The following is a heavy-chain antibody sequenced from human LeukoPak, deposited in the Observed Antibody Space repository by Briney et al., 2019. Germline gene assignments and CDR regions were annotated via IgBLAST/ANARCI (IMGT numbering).Heavy chain of an antibody. CDR1: GFTFSSYW. CDR3: TGGTIAAAGYYYFDY. J-gene: IGHJ4*02. V-gene: IGHV3-7*04. CDR2: IKQDGSEK. Sequence: GGSLRLSCAASGFTFSSYWMSWVRQAPGKGLEWVANIKQDGSEKYYVDSVKGRFTISRDNAKNSLYLQMNSLRAEDTAVYYCTGGTIAAAGYYYFDYWGQGTQVTVSS. D-gene: IGHD6-13*01.